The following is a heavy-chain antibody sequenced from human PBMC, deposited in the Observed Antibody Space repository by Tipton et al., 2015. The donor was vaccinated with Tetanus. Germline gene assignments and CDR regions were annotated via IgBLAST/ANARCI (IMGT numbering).Heavy chain of an antibody. J-gene: IGHJ5*01. CDR1: GYTFTSYY. D-gene: IGHD3-10*01. Sequence: QLVQSGAEVKKPGASVKVSCKASGYTFTSYYMHWVRQAPGQGLEWMGEINPSGGSTNYAQKFQDRVTMTRDTSTSTVYMDVRSLRSEDTAVYYCARTQDGYNSGWFDSWGQGTLLTVSS. CDR3: ARTQDGYNSGWFDS. CDR2: INPSGGST. V-gene: IGHV1-46*01.